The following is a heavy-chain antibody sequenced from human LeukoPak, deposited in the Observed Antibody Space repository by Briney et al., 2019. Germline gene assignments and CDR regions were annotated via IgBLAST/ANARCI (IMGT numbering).Heavy chain of an antibody. J-gene: IGHJ5*02. CDR3: AREGDSNSVGWFNP. Sequence: SETLSLTCTVSGYSISSGYYWGWIRQPPGKGLEWIGSIYHSGSTYYNPSLKSRVTISVDTSKNQFSLKLSSVTAADTAVYYCAREGDSNSVGWFNPWGQGTLVTVSS. D-gene: IGHD6-13*01. CDR1: GYSISSGYY. CDR2: IYHSGST. V-gene: IGHV4-38-2*02.